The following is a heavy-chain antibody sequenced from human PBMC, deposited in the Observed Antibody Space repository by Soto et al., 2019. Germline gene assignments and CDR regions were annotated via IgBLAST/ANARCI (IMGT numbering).Heavy chain of an antibody. CDR2: INGDGSST. CDR3: ARGRQYGYYVDY. J-gene: IGHJ4*02. CDR1: GFTFSSYW. Sequence: GGSLRLSCAASGFTFSSYWMHWVRQAPGKGLVWVSRINGDGSSTNYADSVKGRFTISRDNAKNTLYLQMNSLRAEDTAVYYCARGRQYGYYVDYWGQGTLVTVSS. D-gene: IGHD3-10*01. V-gene: IGHV3-74*01.